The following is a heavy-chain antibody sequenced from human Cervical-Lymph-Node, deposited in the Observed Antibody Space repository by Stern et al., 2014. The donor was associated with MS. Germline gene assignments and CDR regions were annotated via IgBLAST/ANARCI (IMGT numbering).Heavy chain of an antibody. D-gene: IGHD4-23*01. CDR2: MLYSGSS. J-gene: IGHJ4*02. V-gene: IGHV4-30-4*01. CDR3: ARDHDYGGNSMGFDL. CDR1: GASISSGDYS. Sequence: QVQLQESGPGLLRPSQTLSLTCTVPGASISSGDYSWSWIRQPPGKGLEWIGYMLYSGSSHYSPSLNSRVTISLDTSKKQFSLRLTSLTVADTAVYYCARDHDYGGNSMGFDLWDLGTLVTVSS.